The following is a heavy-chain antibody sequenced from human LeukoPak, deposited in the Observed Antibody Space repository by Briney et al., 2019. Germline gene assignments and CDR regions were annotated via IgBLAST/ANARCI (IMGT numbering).Heavy chain of an antibody. CDR3: AKVGIDSPSHYSDY. D-gene: IGHD3-22*01. CDR1: GFTVSSNY. Sequence: QTGGSLRLSCAASGFTVSSNYMSWVRQAPGKGLEWVSVIYSGGSTYYADSVKGRFTISRDNSKNTLYLQMNRLRAEDTAVYYCAKVGIDSPSHYSDYWGQGTLVTVSS. J-gene: IGHJ4*02. CDR2: IYSGGST. V-gene: IGHV3-53*05.